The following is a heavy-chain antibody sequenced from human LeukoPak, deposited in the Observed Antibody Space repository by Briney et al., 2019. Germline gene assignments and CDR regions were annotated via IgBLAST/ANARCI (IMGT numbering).Heavy chain of an antibody. CDR3: ATQGGSYSYRI. D-gene: IGHD1-26*01. V-gene: IGHV4-34*01. J-gene: IGHJ3*02. Sequence: SETLSLTCAVYGGSFSNYYWSWIRQPPGKGLEWIGSIYHSGSTYYNPSLKSRVTISVDTSKNQFSLKLSSVTAADTAVYYCATQGGSYSYRIWGQGTMVTVSS. CDR2: IYHSGST. CDR1: GGSFSNYY.